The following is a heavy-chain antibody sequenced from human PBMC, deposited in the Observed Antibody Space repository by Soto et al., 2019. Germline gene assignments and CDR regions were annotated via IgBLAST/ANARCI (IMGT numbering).Heavy chain of an antibody. CDR1: GGSISSSSYY. CDR3: AREYSSAPDY. CDR2: IYYSGST. V-gene: IGHV4-39*02. J-gene: IGHJ4*02. Sequence: QLQLQESGPGLVKPSETLSLTCTVSGGSISSSSYYWGWIRQPPGKGLEWIGSIYYSGSTFYSPSLRSRVTISVDTSKNQFSLRVSSVTAADTALYYCAREYSSAPDYWGQGTLVTVSS. D-gene: IGHD6-25*01.